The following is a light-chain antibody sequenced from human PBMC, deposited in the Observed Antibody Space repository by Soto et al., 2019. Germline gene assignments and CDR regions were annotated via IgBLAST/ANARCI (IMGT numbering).Light chain of an antibody. Sequence: QSALSQPASVSGSPGQSITISCTEASSDIGGYRYVSWYQQHPGKAPKLIIHEVNNRPSGVSSRFSGSKSGDTASLTISGLQAEDEADYYCSSYSSSGTPYVFGSGTKLTVL. J-gene: IGLJ1*01. CDR2: EVN. V-gene: IGLV2-14*01. CDR1: SSDIGGYRY. CDR3: SSYSSSGTPYV.